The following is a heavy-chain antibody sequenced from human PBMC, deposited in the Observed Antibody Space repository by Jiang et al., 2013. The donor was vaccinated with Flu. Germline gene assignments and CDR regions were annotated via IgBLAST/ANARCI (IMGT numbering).Heavy chain of an antibody. Sequence: KPTQTLTLTCTFSGFSLTTSGVSVNWIRQPPGKALEWLARIDWDDYKYYTSSLKTRLTISKDTSKNQVVLTMTNMDPVDTATYYCARRHSDSDYGLDVWGQGSTVTVSS. J-gene: IGHJ6*02. CDR1: GFSLTTSGVS. V-gene: IGHV2-70*11. D-gene: IGHD4-11*01. CDR3: ARRHSDSDYGLDV. CDR2: IDWDDYK.